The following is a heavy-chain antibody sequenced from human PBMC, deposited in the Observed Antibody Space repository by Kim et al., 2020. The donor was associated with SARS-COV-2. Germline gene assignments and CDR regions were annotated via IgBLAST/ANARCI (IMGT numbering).Heavy chain of an antibody. CDR1: GFTFSDYY. V-gene: IGHV3-11*01. D-gene: IGHD3-10*01. J-gene: IGHJ4*02. CDR2: ISSSGSTI. Sequence: GGSLRLSCAASGFTFSDYYMSWIRQAPGKGLEWVSYISSSGSTIYYADSVKGRFTISRDNAKNSLYLQMNSLRAEDTAVYYCARGEGVVYYYGSGSNRYNDYWGQGTLVTVSS. CDR3: ARGEGVVYYYGSGSNRYNDY.